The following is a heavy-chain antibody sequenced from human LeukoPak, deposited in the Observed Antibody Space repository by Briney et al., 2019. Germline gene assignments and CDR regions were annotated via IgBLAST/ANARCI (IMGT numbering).Heavy chain of an antibody. CDR3: ARGKVGASADY. J-gene: IGHJ4*02. V-gene: IGHV1-2*02. CDR2: INPKSGGT. CDR1: VYTFTGYY. Sequence: ASVKVSFKASVYTFTGYYMYWVRQAPGQGLEWMGWINPKSGGTNYAQKFKGRVTMTRDTSISTAYMELSRLRSDDTAVYYCARGKVGASADYWGQGTLVTVSS. D-gene: IGHD1-26*01.